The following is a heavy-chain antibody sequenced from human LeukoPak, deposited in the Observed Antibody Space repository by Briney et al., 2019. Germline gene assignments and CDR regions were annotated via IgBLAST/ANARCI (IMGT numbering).Heavy chain of an antibody. CDR1: GFTFSSYG. J-gene: IGHJ5*02. D-gene: IGHD6-13*01. CDR3: AKDPLRYSSSWYNWFDP. Sequence: GGSLRLSCAASGFTFSSYGMHWVRQAPGKGLEWVAVISYDGSNKYYADSVKGRFTISRDNSKNTLYLQMNSLRAEDTAVYHCAKDPLRYSSSWYNWFDPWGQGTLVTVSS. CDR2: ISYDGSNK. V-gene: IGHV3-30*18.